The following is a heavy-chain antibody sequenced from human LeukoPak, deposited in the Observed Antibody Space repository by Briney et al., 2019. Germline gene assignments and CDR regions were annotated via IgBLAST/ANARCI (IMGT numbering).Heavy chain of an antibody. J-gene: IGHJ4*02. D-gene: IGHD3-22*01. CDR2: INHSGST. V-gene: IGHV4-34*01. CDR3: AGGYIWGLDY. CDR1: GGSFSGYY. Sequence: PSETLSLTCAVYGGSFSGYYWSWIRQPPGKGLEWIGEINHSGSTNYNPSLKSRVTISVDTSKNQFSLKLSSVTAADTAVHYCAGGYIWGLDYWGQGTLVTVSS.